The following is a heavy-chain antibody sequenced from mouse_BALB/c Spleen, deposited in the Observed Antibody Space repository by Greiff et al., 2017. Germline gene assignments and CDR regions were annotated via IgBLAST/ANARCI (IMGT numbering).Heavy chain of an antibody. CDR1: GYSITSGYY. D-gene: IGHD1-1*01. CDR3: AIITSY. J-gene: IGHJ2*01. CDR2: ISYDGSN. Sequence: ESGPGLVKPSQSLSLTCSVTGYSITSGYYWNWIRQFPGNKLEWMGYISYDGSNNYNPSLKNRISITRDTSKNQFFLKLNSVTTEDTATYYCAIITSYWGQGTTLTVSS. V-gene: IGHV3-6*02.